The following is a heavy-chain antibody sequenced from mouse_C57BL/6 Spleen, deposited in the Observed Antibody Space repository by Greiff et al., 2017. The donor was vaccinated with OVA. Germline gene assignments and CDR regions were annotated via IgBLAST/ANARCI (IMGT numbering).Heavy chain of an antibody. V-gene: IGHV3-6*01. J-gene: IGHJ2*01. D-gene: IGHD3-3*01. CDR1: GYSITSGYY. CDR2: ISYDGSN. CDR3: ARRDIYYFDY. Sequence: EVQLKESGPGLVKPSQSLSLTCSVTGYSITSGYYWNWIRQFPGNKLEWMGYISYDGSNNYNPSLKNRISITRDTSKNQFFLKLNSVTTEDTATYYCARRDIYYFDYWGQGTTLTVSS.